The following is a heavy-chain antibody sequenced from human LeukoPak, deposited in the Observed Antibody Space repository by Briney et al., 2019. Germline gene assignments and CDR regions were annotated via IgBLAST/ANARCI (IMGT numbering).Heavy chain of an antibody. CDR3: ARELRYSSGFQH. D-gene: IGHD3-9*01. V-gene: IGHV4-59*01. J-gene: IGHJ1*01. Sequence: SETLPLTCTASGGSISSYYWSWIRQPPGKGLEWIGYIYYSGSTNYNPSLKSRVTISVDTSKNQFSLKLSSVTAADTAVYYCARELRYSSGFQHWGQGTLVTVSS. CDR2: IYYSGST. CDR1: GGSISSYY.